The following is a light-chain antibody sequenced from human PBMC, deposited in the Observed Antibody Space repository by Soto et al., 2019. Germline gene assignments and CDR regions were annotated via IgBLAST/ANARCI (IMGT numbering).Light chain of an antibody. CDR3: AAWDGSLNGVV. CDR2: NNN. Sequence: QSVLTQAPSVSGTPGQRVTISCSGSSSNIGSDSVNWYQQLPGTAPKLLIYNNNQRPSGVPDRFSGSKSGTSASLAISGLQSEDEADYYCAAWDGSLNGVVFGVGTKVTVL. V-gene: IGLV1-44*01. CDR1: SSNIGSDS. J-gene: IGLJ2*01.